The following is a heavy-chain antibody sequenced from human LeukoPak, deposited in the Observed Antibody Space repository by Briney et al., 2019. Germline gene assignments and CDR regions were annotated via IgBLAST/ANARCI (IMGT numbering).Heavy chain of an antibody. CDR1: GGSVRDFY. D-gene: IGHD3-16*01. CDR2: IYYGGSN. CDR3: ARNGGSRFFYMDI. V-gene: IGHV4-59*02. Sequence: PAETLSLTCSVSGGSVRDFYWSWIRQSPGKGLEWIRYIYYGGSNTYSPSLKRRVSISRGTSRNQLALKLTYMTAADTAVYYCARNGGSRFFYMDIWGEGTTVSVS. J-gene: IGHJ6*03.